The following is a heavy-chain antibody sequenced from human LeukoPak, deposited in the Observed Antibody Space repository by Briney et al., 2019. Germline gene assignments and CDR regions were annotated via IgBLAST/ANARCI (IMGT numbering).Heavy chain of an antibody. Sequence: AAVNVCCKASGYTFTGYFLHWVREAPGQGLESMGWINPNSGATNSAQKFQGRVTMTRDTSISTAYMEMSSLRSDDTAVYYCARRGSSSSSEFDYWGQGTLVSASS. V-gene: IGHV1-2*02. CDR2: INPNSGAT. D-gene: IGHD6-13*01. CDR1: GYTFTGYF. CDR3: ARRGSSSSSEFDY. J-gene: IGHJ4*02.